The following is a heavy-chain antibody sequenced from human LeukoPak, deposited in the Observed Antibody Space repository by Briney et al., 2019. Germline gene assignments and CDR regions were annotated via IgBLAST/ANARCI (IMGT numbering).Heavy chain of an antibody. D-gene: IGHD3-3*01. V-gene: IGHV1-24*01. CDR3: ATKGFLGYRYYYYYMDV. CDR1: GYTLTELS. Sequence: ASVKISCKVSGYTLTELSMHWVRQAPGKGLGWMGGFDPEDGETIYAQKFQGRVTMTEDTSTDTAYMELSSLRSEDTAVYYCATKGFLGYRYYYYYMDVWGKGTTVTVSS. J-gene: IGHJ6*03. CDR2: FDPEDGET.